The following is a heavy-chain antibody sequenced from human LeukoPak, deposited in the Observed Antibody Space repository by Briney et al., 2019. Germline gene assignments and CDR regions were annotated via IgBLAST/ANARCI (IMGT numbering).Heavy chain of an antibody. Sequence: ASVKVSCKASGYTFTGYYMHWVRQAPGQGLEWMGWINPNSGGTNYAQKFQGRVTMTRDTSISTAYMELSRLRSDDTAVYYCARDRAYYYDSSGYYSNAFDIWGQGTMVTVSS. CDR2: INPNSGGT. CDR1: GYTFTGYY. V-gene: IGHV1-2*02. J-gene: IGHJ3*02. CDR3: ARDRAYYYDSSGYYSNAFDI. D-gene: IGHD3-22*01.